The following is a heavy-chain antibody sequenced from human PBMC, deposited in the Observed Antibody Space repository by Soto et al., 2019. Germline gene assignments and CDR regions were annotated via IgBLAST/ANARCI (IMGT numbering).Heavy chain of an antibody. J-gene: IGHJ5*02. V-gene: IGHV4-59*01. Sequence: QVQLQESGPGLVKPSETLSLTCTVSGGSISNYYWTWIRQPPGKGLEWIGYINYTGSTNYNPSLKSPVTMSPHPSKNQFPLRLSSVSAADSAVYYCPQLPSAAYGGIFDPWGQGTLFTVSS. CDR2: INYTGST. CDR3: PQLPSAAYGGIFDP. CDR1: GGSISNYY. D-gene: IGHD4-17*01.